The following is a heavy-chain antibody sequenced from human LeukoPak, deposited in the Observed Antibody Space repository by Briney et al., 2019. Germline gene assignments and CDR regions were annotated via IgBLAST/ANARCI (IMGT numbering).Heavy chain of an antibody. CDR3: ARDNYYDSTSSTN. CDR2: IKQDGSEK. V-gene: IGHV3-7*01. Sequence: GGSLRLSCAASGFTFSSYWMSWVRQPPGKWREWVANIKQDGSEKHYVESVKGRFTISRDNAKNSLYLQMNSLRAEDTAVYYCARDNYYDSTSSTNWGQGSLVTVSS. D-gene: IGHD3-22*01. J-gene: IGHJ4*02. CDR1: GFTFSSYW.